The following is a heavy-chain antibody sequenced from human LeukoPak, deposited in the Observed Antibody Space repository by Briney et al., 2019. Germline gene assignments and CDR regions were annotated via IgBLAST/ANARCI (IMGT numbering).Heavy chain of an antibody. D-gene: IGHD2-8*02. V-gene: IGHV1-2*02. CDR3: ARSTGRRNWFDP. J-gene: IGHJ5*02. CDR1: GYSFSGQY. Sequence: ASVKVSCKASGYSFSGQYIHWVRQAPGQGLEWMGWINPDSGGTKYAQKFQGRATTTRDTSISTVYMELSGLRFDDTALYYCARSTGRRNWFDPWGQGTLVTVPS. CDR2: INPDSGGT.